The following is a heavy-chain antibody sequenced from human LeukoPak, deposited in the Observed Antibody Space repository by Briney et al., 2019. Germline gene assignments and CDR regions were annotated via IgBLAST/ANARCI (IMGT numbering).Heavy chain of an antibody. CDR1: GFTFSSYA. CDR2: ISYDGSNK. V-gene: IGHV3-30*04. J-gene: IGHJ3*02. D-gene: IGHD2/OR15-2a*01. Sequence: GGPLRLSCAASGFTFSSYAMHWVRQAPGKGLEWVAVISYDGSNKYYADSVKGRFTISRDNSKNTLYLQMNSLRAEDTAVYYCAKVYRAFDIWGQGTMVTVSS. CDR3: AKVYRAFDI.